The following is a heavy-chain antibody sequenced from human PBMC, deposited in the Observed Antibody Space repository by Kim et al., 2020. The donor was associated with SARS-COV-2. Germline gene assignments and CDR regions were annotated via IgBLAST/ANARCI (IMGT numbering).Heavy chain of an antibody. J-gene: IGHJ4*02. Sequence: GGSLRLSCAASGFTFSDYYMTWIRQAPGKGLEWVSYSSGSIGYTKYADSVKCRLTITRDNAKNSLYLQMNSLRAEDTAVYYCARVGDGGASLYYFDYWGQGTLVTVSS. D-gene: IGHD4-17*01. CDR2: SSGSIGYT. CDR1: GFTFSDYY. V-gene: IGHV3-11*05. CDR3: ARVGDGGASLYYFDY.